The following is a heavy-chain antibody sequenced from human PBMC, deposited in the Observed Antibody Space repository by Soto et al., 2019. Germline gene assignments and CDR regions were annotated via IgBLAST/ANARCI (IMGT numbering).Heavy chain of an antibody. CDR2: IYYSGSA. CDR1: GDSVTSVSDY. J-gene: IGHJ6*02. V-gene: IGHV4-61*01. D-gene: IGHD3-10*01. CDR3: ARGVGFGYYYYHMDL. Sequence: QVQLQESGPGLVKPSETLSLTCTVSGDSVTSVSDYWSWIRQPPGKGLEWIGYIYYSGSADYNPSLGSRVTISIDTSKNQFSLKLTSVTAADTAGYYCARGVGFGYYYYHMDLWGQGTTVTVSS.